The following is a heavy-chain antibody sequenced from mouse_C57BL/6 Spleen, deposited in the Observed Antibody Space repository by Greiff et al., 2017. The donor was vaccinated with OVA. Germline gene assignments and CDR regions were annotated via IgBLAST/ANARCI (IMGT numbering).Heavy chain of an antibody. J-gene: IGHJ3*01. CDR1: GFTFSSYA. CDR2: ISDGGSYT. D-gene: IGHD1-1*02. V-gene: IGHV5-4*01. CDR3: ARWGSDEGFAY. Sequence: EVQRVESGGGLVKPGGSLKLSCAASGFTFSSYAMSWVRQTPEKRLEWVATISDGGSYTYYPDNVKGRFTISRDNAKNNLYLQMSHLKSEDTAMYYCARWGSDEGFAYWGQGTLVTVSA.